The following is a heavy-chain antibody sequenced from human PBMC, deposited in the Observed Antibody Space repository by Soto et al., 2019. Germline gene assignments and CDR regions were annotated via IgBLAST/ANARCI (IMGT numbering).Heavy chain of an antibody. CDR2: IIPILGIA. Sequence: SVKVSCKASGGTFSSYTISWVRQAPGQGLEWMGRIIPILGIANYAQKFQGRVTITADKSTSTAYMELSSLRSEDTAVYYCASGATDSWADIWGQGTMVTVSS. V-gene: IGHV1-69*02. CDR1: GGTFSSYT. CDR3: ASGATDSWADI. D-gene: IGHD1-26*01. J-gene: IGHJ3*02.